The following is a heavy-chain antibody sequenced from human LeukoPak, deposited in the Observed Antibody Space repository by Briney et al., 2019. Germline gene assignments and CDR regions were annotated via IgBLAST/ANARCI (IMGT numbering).Heavy chain of an antibody. CDR2: ISSHAAYI. CDR3: ARTAIRVDFFDS. Sequence: PGGSLRLSCAASGFLFGGHAMVWVRQAPGKGLECVSSISSHAAYINYADSVKGRLTISRDNDKNSLFLDMNSLRVDDTAVYFCARTAIRVDFFDSWGQGTLVTVSS. D-gene: IGHD2-21*02. V-gene: IGHV3-21*01. J-gene: IGHJ4*02. CDR1: GFLFGGHA.